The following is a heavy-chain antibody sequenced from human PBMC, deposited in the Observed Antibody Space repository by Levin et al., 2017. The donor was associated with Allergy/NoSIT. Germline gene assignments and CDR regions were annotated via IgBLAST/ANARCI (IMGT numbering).Heavy chain of an antibody. V-gene: IGHV4-39*07. CDR2: IYYSGNT. CDR1: GDSIRSSNYY. Sequence: PGGSLRLSCIVSGDSIRSSNYYWGWIRQPPGKGLEWIGDIYYSGNTDYSPSLKSRVTMSVDTSKNHFSLKLTSVTAADTAVYYCAREVGRSGYFDYWGQGTLVTVSS. CDR3: AREVGRSGYFDY. J-gene: IGHJ4*02. D-gene: IGHD2-15*01.